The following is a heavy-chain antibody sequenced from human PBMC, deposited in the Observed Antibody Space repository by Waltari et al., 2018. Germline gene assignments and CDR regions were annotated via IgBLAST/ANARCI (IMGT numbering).Heavy chain of an antibody. CDR1: GFTFSTNW. V-gene: IGHV3-7*01. J-gene: IGHJ4*02. Sequence: EVQLVESGGGLVQPGGSPRLSCAASGFTFSTNWMSWVRQAPGKGLEWLANIKQDGSEKYYVDSVKGRFTISRDNAKNSLSLQMDSLRAEDTAVYYCARDLNWGWFYWGQGALVTVSS. D-gene: IGHD7-27*01. CDR3: ARDLNWGWFY. CDR2: IKQDGSEK.